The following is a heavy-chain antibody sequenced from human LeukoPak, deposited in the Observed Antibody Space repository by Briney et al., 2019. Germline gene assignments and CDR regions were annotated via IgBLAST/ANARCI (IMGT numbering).Heavy chain of an antibody. CDR2: IYYSGST. CDR1: GGSISSYY. CDR3: ARWAARGYYNYSMDV. Sequence: SETLSLTCIVSGGSISSYYWSWIRQPPGKGGEWRGYIYYSGSTNYNPSLNSRVTISVHTSKNQFSLKLSSVSAADTAVYYCARWAARGYYNYSMDVWGQGTTVTVSS. V-gene: IGHV4-59*01. D-gene: IGHD3-3*01. J-gene: IGHJ6*02.